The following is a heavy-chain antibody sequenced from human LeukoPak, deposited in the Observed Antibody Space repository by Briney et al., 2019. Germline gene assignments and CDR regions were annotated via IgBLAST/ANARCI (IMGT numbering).Heavy chain of an antibody. CDR1: GGTFSSYA. J-gene: IGHJ4*02. CDR3: ARDFESETTRSFDY. V-gene: IGHV1-18*01. CDR2: ISSDNANT. D-gene: IGHD1-1*01. Sequence: ASVKVSCKASGGTFSSYAISWVRQAPGQGLDWMGWISSDNANTKYAQKFQGRVTMTTDTSASTAYMELRSLRSDDTAVYYCARDFESETTRSFDYWGQGTLVTVSS.